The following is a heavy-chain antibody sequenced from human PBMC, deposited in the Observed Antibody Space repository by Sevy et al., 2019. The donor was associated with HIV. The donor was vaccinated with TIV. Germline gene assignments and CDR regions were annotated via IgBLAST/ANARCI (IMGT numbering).Heavy chain of an antibody. V-gene: IGHV1-8*01. CDR2: MNPNSGNT. Sequence: ASVKVSCKASGYTFTSYDINWVRQATGQGLEWMGWMNPNSGNTGYAQKFQGRVTMTRNTSISTAYMELSSLRSEDTAVYYCARGLRTFGDDFLGDIWGQGTMVTVSS. J-gene: IGHJ3*02. CDR3: ARGLRTFGDDFLGDI. D-gene: IGHD2-21*02. CDR1: GYTFTSYD.